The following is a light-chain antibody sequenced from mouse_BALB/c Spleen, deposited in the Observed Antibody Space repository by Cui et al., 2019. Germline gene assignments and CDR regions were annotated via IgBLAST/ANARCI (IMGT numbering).Light chain of an antibody. CDR1: SSVSY. V-gene: IGKV4-59*01. Sequence: QIVLTQSPAIMSASPVEKVTMTCSASSSVSYMRWYQQKSGTSPKRWIYDTSKLASGVPARFSGSGSGTSYSLTISSMEAEDAATYYCQQWSSNPPTFGGGTKLEIK. CDR2: DTS. CDR3: QQWSSNPPT. J-gene: IGKJ2*01.